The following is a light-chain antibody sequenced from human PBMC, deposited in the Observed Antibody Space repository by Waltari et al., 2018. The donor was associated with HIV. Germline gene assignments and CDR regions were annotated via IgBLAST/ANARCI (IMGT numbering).Light chain of an antibody. CDR2: DVS. V-gene: IGLV2-14*03. CDR1: SSDIGGYNY. J-gene: IGLJ1*01. CDR3: SSYTSSSTLGV. Sequence: QSALTQPASVSGSPGQSITISCTGTSSDIGGYNYVSWYQQHPGKAPKLMISDVSHRPSGVSNRFSCSKSGNTASLTISGLQAEDEADYYCSSYTSSSTLGVFGSGTKVTVL.